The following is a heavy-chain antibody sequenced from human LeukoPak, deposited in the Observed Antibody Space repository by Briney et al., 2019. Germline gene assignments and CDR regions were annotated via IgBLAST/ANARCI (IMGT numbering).Heavy chain of an antibody. D-gene: IGHD3-16*01. CDR3: ARALMTRSSHFDI. CDR2: ISSSGSTM. V-gene: IGHV3-48*03. CDR1: GFTFRSYE. J-gene: IGHJ3*02. Sequence: GGSLRLSCVVSGFTFRSYEMNWVRQAPGKGLEWVSYISSSGSTMYYADSVKGRFTISRDNAKNSLYLQMNSLRAEDTAAYYCARALMTRSSHFDIWGQGTMVTVSS.